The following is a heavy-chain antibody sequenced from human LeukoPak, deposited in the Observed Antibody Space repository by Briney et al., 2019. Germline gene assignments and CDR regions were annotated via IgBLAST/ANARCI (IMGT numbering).Heavy chain of an antibody. J-gene: IGHJ1*01. V-gene: IGHV5-51*01. CDR3: ARAVNTYDFWSGYHRAEYFQH. CDR1: AYIFTSYW. Sequence: RGESLKISCKGSAYIFTSYWIGWVRQLPGKGLEWMGIIYPGDSDTRYSPSFQGQVTISADKSISTAYLQWSSLKASDTAMYYCARAVNTYDFWSGYHRAEYFQHWGQGTLVTVSS. D-gene: IGHD3-3*01. CDR2: IYPGDSDT.